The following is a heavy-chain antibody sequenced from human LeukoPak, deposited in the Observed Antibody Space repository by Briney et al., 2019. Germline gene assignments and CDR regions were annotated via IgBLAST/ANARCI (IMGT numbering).Heavy chain of an antibody. J-gene: IGHJ4*02. V-gene: IGHV4-30-2*01. CDR2: IYHSGST. Sequence: SWIRQPPGKGLEWIGYIYHSGSTYYNPSLKSRVTISVDRSKNQFSLKLSSVTAADTAVYYCARELPYGGNSAIDYWGQGTLVTVSS. CDR3: ARELPYGGNSAIDY. D-gene: IGHD4-23*01.